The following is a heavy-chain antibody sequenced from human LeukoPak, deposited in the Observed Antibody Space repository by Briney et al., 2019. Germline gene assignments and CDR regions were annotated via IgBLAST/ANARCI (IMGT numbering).Heavy chain of an antibody. Sequence: PGGSLRLSCAASGFAFSNYWMHWVRQAPGKGLVWVSRINSNGSSTSHADSVKGRFTISRDNAKNTLYLQMNSLTAEDTAVYYCTRDSDSSRYTIDYWGQGALVTVSS. D-gene: IGHD3-22*01. J-gene: IGHJ4*02. CDR2: INSNGSST. CDR1: GFAFSNYW. CDR3: TRDSDSSRYTIDY. V-gene: IGHV3-74*01.